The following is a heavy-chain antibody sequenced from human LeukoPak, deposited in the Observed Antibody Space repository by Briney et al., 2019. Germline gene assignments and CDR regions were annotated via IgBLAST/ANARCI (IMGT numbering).Heavy chain of an antibody. CDR2: INTNTGNP. CDR1: DYTFTNYG. Sequence: ASVKVSCMASDYTFTNYGINWVRQAPGQGLEWMGWINTNTGNPTYAQGFTGRFVFSLDTSVSTAYLQISSLKAEDTAVYYCARDPTPYYYDSSGYYFLWGQGTLVTVSS. CDR3: ARDPTPYYYDSSGYYFL. V-gene: IGHV7-4-1*02. J-gene: IGHJ4*02. D-gene: IGHD3-22*01.